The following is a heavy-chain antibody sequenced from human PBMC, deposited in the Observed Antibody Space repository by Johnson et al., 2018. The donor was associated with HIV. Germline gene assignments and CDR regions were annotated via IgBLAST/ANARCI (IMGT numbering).Heavy chain of an antibody. D-gene: IGHD6-13*01. J-gene: IGHJ3*02. V-gene: IGHV3-30*02. CDR3: AKGLGRAAAGVRDAFDI. Sequence: QVQLVESGGGVVQPGGSLRLSCVASGFTFSSYGRHWVRQVPGKGLEWVAFIRYDGSNKYYADSVKGRFTISRDNSKNTLYLQMNSLRAEDTAVYYCAKGLGRAAAGVRDAFDIWGQGTMVTVSS. CDR2: IRYDGSNK. CDR1: GFTFSSYG.